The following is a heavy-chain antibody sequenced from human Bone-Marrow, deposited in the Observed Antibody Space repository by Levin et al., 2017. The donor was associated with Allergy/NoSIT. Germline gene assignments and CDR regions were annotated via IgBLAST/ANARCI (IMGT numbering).Heavy chain of an antibody. D-gene: IGHD5-18*01. Sequence: GESLKISCAASGFTFSNAWMSWVRQAPGKGLEWVGRIKSKTDGGTTDYAAPVKGRFTISRDDSKNTLYLQMNSLKTEDTAVYYCTTDTTAMGPDFDYWGQGTLVTVSS. V-gene: IGHV3-15*01. J-gene: IGHJ4*02. CDR1: GFTFSNAW. CDR2: IKSKTDGGTT. CDR3: TTDTTAMGPDFDY.